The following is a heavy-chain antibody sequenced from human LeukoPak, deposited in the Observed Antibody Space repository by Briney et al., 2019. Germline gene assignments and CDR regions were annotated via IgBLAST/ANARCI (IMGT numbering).Heavy chain of an antibody. CDR3: TIIPNVILFTHYFEY. J-gene: IGHJ4*02. V-gene: IGHV1-69*11. D-gene: IGHD2-21*01. CDR1: GGVFTTYA. CDR2: IIPFLGTT. Sequence: ASVKVSCKASGGVFTTYAVSWVRQAPGQGLEWMGSIIPFLGTTNYAQKFQSRVTITADEPTRTAYMELTYVRSDDTAVYYCTIIPNVILFTHYFEYWGQGTLVTVSS.